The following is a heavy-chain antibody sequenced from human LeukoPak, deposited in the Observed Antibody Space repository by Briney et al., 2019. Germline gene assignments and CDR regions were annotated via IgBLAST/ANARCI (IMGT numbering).Heavy chain of an antibody. J-gene: IGHJ4*02. V-gene: IGHV3-48*04. D-gene: IGHD2-21*02. CDR3: AREHPCGGDCCFDY. Sequence: GGSLRLSCAASGFTFSSYSMNWFRQAPGKGLEWVSYISSSSSTIYYADSVKGRFTISRDNAKNSLYLQMNSLRAEDTAVYYCAREHPCGGDCCFDYWGQGTLVTVSS. CDR1: GFTFSSYS. CDR2: ISSSSSTI.